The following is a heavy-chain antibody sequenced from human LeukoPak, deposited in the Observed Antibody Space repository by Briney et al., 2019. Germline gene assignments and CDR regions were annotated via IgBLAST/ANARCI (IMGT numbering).Heavy chain of an antibody. CDR1: GYTFINYA. V-gene: IGHV1-3*01. D-gene: IGHD3-10*01. CDR3: ARDGNGLWFGELGSYHGMDV. J-gene: IGHJ6*02. Sequence: PQASVKVSCKASGYTFINYALHWVRQAPGQRLEWMGSINAGNDNTRYSQKFQGRVTMIRDTSASTAYLELSSLRSEDTAVYYCARDGNGLWFGELGSYHGMDVWGQGTTVIVSS. CDR2: INAGNDNT.